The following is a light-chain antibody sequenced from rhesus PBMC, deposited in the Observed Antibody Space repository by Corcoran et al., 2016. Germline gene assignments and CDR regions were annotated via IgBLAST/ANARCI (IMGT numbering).Light chain of an antibody. Sequence: DIQMTQSPSSLSASVGDTVTITCRASQSISSWLAWYQQEPGEAPKLLIYKASLLQIGVPSRFSGRGSWTDFTLTISSLQSEDFATYYRQQYSSSPYSFGQGTKVEIE. CDR1: QSISSW. CDR2: KAS. J-gene: IGKJ2*01. CDR3: QQYSSSPYS. V-gene: IGKV1-22*01.